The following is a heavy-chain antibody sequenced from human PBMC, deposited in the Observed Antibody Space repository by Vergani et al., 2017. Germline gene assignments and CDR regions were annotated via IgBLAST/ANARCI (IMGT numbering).Heavy chain of an antibody. D-gene: IGHD2-8*02. J-gene: IGHJ6*03. CDR3: TRDLVECARRDYQYDYRDV. V-gene: IGHV3-49*03. CDR2: IRSKPYGGAT. Sequence: EVQFVESGGGLVQVGRSLRISCTASTFSLDNYAVNWFRQAPGKGLEWLGFIRSKPYGGATEYAASVRGRFTISRADSKGIAYLQMYSLKTEDTAVYYCTRDLVECARRDYQYDYRDVWGKGITGTVSS. CDR1: TFSLDNYA.